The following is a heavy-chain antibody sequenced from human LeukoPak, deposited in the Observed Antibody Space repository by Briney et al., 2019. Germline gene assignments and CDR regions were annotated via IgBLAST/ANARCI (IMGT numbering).Heavy chain of an antibody. V-gene: IGHV6-1*01. CDR2: TYYRSKWYN. J-gene: IGHJ4*02. CDR3: ARASEDMITFGGVIVIGYFDY. Sequence: QTLSLTRAISGASVSSNSDTWNWIRQSPSRGLEWLARTYYRSKWYNDYAVSVKSRITINPDTSKNQFSLQLNSVTPEDTAVYYCARASEDMITFGGVIVIGYFDYWGQGTLVTVSS. D-gene: IGHD3-16*02. CDR1: GASVSSNSDT.